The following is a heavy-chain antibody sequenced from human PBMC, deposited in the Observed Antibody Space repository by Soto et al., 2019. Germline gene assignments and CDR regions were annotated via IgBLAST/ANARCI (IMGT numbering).Heavy chain of an antibody. J-gene: IGHJ6*02. Sequence: QVQLEQSAPEVKKPGASVKVSCKASGYTFTTYGISWVRQAPGQGLEWLGWINTHNGNTNYAQNLQGRVIMTADTSTNTAYMELRSLRSDDTAIYYCTREGSAPYNYYGMDAWGQGTTVTVSS. D-gene: IGHD3-10*01. V-gene: IGHV1-18*01. CDR3: TREGSAPYNYYGMDA. CDR2: INTHNGNT. CDR1: GYTFTTYG.